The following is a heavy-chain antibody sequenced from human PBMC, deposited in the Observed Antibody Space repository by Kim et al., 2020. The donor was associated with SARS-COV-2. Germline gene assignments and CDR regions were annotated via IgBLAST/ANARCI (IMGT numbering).Heavy chain of an antibody. Sequence: YTPSLKSRVTISVDKSKNQFSLKLSSVTAADTAVYYCARRWLSTHDAFDIWGQGTMVTVSS. CDR3: ARRWLSTHDAFDI. V-gene: IGHV4-4*02. D-gene: IGHD3-22*01. J-gene: IGHJ3*02.